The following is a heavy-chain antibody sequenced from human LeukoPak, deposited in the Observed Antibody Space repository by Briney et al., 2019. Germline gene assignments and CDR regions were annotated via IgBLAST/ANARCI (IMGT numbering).Heavy chain of an antibody. J-gene: IGHJ6*02. Sequence: GGSLRFSCAASGFTFISYGMHWVRQAQGKGLEWVAVIWYDGSNKYYADSVKGRFTISRDNSKNTLYLQMNSLRAEDTAVYYCARDHPYYYGMDVWGQGTTVTVSS. CDR1: GFTFISYG. CDR3: ARDHPYYYGMDV. CDR2: IWYDGSNK. V-gene: IGHV3-33*01.